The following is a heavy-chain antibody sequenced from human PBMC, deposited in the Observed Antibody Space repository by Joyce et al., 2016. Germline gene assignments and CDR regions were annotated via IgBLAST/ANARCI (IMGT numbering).Heavy chain of an antibody. V-gene: IGHV3-23*01. CDR1: GFTFSSYA. J-gene: IGHJ3*02. CDR3: AKQPSTAAFDI. CDR2: ISVSGNIS. Sequence: EGQLLESGGGLVQPGGSLRLSCAASGFTFSSYAMSWVRQAPGKVLECVSAISVSGNISYYADSVKGRFTISRDNSRNTLFLQMKTLRAEDTAIYYCAKQPSTAAFDIWGQGTMVTVSS. D-gene: IGHD1-14*01.